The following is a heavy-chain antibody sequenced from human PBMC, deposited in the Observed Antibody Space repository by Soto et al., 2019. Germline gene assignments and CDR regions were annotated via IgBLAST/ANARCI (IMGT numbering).Heavy chain of an antibody. V-gene: IGHV1-69*13. CDR3: ARKLYGISTSCYGLNWFDP. J-gene: IGHJ5*02. D-gene: IGHD2-2*01. Sequence: SVKVSCKASGGTFSSYAISWVRQAPGQGLEWMGGIIPIFGTANYAQKFQGRVTITADESTSTAYMELSSLRSEDTAVYYCARKLYGISTSCYGLNWFDPWGQGTQVTVSS. CDR2: IIPIFGTA. CDR1: GGTFSSYA.